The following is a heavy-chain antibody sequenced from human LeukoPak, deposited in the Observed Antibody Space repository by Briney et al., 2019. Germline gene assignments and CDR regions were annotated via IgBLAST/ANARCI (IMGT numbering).Heavy chain of an antibody. CDR2: IYTSGST. J-gene: IGHJ4*02. Sequence: SETLSLTCTVSGGSISSYYWTWIRQPAGKGLEWIGRIYTSGSTNYNPSLKSRVTISVDRSKNQFSLKLSSVTATDTAVYYCARARRDVAEAMDWGQGTLVTVSS. CDR1: GGSISSYY. D-gene: IGHD1-14*01. CDR3: ARARRDVAEAMD. V-gene: IGHV4-4*07.